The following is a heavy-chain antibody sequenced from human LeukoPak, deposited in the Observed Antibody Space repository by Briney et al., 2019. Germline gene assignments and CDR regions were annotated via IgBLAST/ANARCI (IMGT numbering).Heavy chain of an antibody. V-gene: IGHV1-2*02. CDR1: GYTFTGYY. CDR2: INPNSGGT. J-gene: IGHJ3*02. CDR3: ARVRIAARSLFDAFDI. Sequence: ASVKVSCKASGYTFTGYYMHLVRQAPGQGLEWMGWINPNSGGTNYAQKFQGRVTMTRDTSISTAYMELSRLRSDDTAVYYCARVRIAARSLFDAFDIWGQGTMVTVSS. D-gene: IGHD6-6*01.